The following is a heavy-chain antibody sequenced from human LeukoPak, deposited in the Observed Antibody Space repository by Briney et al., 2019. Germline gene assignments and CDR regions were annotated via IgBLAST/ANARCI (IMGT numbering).Heavy chain of an antibody. V-gene: IGHV4-38-2*02. CDR2: IYHSGST. CDR3: ARLHDLWGYYDSRDAFDI. D-gene: IGHD3-22*01. CDR1: GGSISSGYY. J-gene: IGHJ3*02. Sequence: PSETLSLTCTVSGGSISSGYYWGWIRQPPGKGLEWIGSIYHSGSTYYNPSLKSRVTISVDTSKNQFSLKLSSVTAADTAVYYCARLHDLWGYYDSRDAFDIWGQGTMVTVSS.